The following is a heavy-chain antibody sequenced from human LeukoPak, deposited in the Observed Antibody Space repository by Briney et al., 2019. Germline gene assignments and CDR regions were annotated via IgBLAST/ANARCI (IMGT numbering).Heavy chain of an antibody. CDR1: GGSISSYY. CDR2: IYYRGST. J-gene: IGHJ4*02. Sequence: KPSETLSLTCTVSGGSISSYYWSWIRQPPGKGLEWIGYIYYRGSTNYNPSLKSRVTISVDTSKNQFSLKLSSVTAADTAVYYCARGSISGYDYHYFDYWGQGTLVTVSS. D-gene: IGHD5-12*01. CDR3: ARGSISGYDYHYFDY. V-gene: IGHV4-59*01.